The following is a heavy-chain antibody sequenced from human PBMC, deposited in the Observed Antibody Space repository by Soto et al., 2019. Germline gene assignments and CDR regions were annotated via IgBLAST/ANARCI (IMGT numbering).Heavy chain of an antibody. V-gene: IGHV3-23*01. Sequence: GGSLRLSCAASGFTFSSYAMSWVRQAPGKGLEWVSAISGSGGSTYYADSVKGRFTISRDNSKNTLYLQMNSLRAEDTAVYYCARMYYDILTGYFLFDYWGQGTLVTVSS. CDR1: GFTFSSYA. D-gene: IGHD3-9*01. CDR3: ARMYYDILTGYFLFDY. CDR2: ISGSGGST. J-gene: IGHJ4*02.